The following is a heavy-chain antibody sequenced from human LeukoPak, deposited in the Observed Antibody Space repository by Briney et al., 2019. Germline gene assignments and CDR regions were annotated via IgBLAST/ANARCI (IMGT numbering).Heavy chain of an antibody. CDR1: GGSISSYY. V-gene: IGHV4-59*01. CDR2: IYYSGST. CDR3: ARGPRDGYNQFDY. J-gene: IGHJ4*02. Sequence: SETLSLTCTVSGGSISSYYWSWIRQPPGKGLEWIGYIYYSGSTNYNPSLKSRVTISVDTSKNQFSLKLSSVTAADTAVYYCARGPRDGYNQFDYWGQGTLDTVSS. D-gene: IGHD5-24*01.